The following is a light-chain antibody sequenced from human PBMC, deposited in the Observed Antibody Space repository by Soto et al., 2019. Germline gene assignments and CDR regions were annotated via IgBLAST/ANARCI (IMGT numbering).Light chain of an antibody. V-gene: IGKV1-5*01. J-gene: IGKJ1*01. CDR2: DAS. CDR1: QSISSW. CDR3: QQYNSYWT. Sequence: DIQMTQSPSTLSASVGDRVTITCRASQSISSWLAWYQQKPGKAPKLLIYDASSLESWVPSRFSGSGSGTEFTLTISSLQPDDFATYYCQQYNSYWTFGKGTKVEIK.